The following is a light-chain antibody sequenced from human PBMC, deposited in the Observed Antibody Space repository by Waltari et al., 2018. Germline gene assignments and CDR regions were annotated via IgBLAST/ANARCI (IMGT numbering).Light chain of an antibody. V-gene: IGKV1-5*01. CDR3: QHYKNFPLT. CDR1: EDKNPW. J-gene: IGKJ4*01. CDR2: DAA. Sequence: DVQMTQSPSTLSASVGDRVTLTCRAREDKNPWLAWYQQKPGKAPKLLISDAASLKSGVPSRFSGSGSGTDFTLTITSMQPDDFATYYCQHYKNFPLTFGGGTNVEV.